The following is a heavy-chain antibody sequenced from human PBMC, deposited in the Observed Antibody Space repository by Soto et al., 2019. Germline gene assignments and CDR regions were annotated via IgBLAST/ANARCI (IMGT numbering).Heavy chain of an antibody. V-gene: IGHV1-69*01. J-gene: IGHJ5*02. CDR1: GDTFGSAS. Sequence: QVQLVQSGAEVRKAGSSVKVSCQASGDTFGSASINWVRQAPGQGLEWMGGIIPMLGKPNYAQFFQDRLTITADESANTAYMELRSLRSEDTXVYFCARLGRGAFD. CDR2: IIPMLGKP. CDR3: ARLGRGAFD. D-gene: IGHD7-27*01.